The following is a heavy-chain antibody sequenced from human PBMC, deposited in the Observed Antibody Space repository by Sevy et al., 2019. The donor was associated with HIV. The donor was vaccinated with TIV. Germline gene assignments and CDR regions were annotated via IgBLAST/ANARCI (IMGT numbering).Heavy chain of an antibody. CDR1: GFTVSSNY. D-gene: IGHD3-22*01. V-gene: IGHV3-53*01. CDR3: ARVGFDSSGYYNRGGYFDY. Sequence: GGFLRLYCAASGFTVSSNYMSWVRQAPGKGLECVSVIYSGGNTYYTDSVKGRFTISRDNSKNTLYLQMNSLRAEDTAVYYCARVGFDSSGYYNRGGYFDYWGQGTLVTVSS. CDR2: IYSGGNT. J-gene: IGHJ4*02.